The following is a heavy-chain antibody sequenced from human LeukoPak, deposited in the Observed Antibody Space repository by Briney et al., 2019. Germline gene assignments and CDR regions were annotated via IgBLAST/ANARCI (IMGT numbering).Heavy chain of an antibody. CDR3: AQLLLRGPTA. D-gene: IGHD2-15*01. J-gene: IGHJ4*02. CDR1: GFTFTNYY. CDR2: INQVGTET. Sequence: GGSPRLSCAVSGFTFTNYYMSWVRQAPGKGLEWVANINQVGTETFYVDSVKGRFTISRDNAKNSQYLQMSSLRAEDTAVYYCAQLLLRGPTAWGQGTLVTVSS. V-gene: IGHV3-7*01.